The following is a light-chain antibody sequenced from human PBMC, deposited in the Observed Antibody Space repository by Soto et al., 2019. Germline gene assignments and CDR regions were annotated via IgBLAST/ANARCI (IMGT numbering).Light chain of an antibody. CDR3: QQYERYPLT. CDR1: HSISSW. J-gene: IGKJ4*01. Sequence: DIQMTQSPSTLSASIGDRVTITCRASHSISSWLAWYQQKPGKAPKLLMQKASSLESGVPSRFNGSGSGTEFTLTISSLQPDDFATYYCQQYERYPLTFGGGTGVEIK. V-gene: IGKV1-5*03. CDR2: KAS.